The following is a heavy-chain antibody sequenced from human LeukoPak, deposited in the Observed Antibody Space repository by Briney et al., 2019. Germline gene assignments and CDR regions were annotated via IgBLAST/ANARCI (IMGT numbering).Heavy chain of an antibody. Sequence: GASVKVSCKASGYTFTSYGISWVRQAPGQGLEWMGWISTYNGNTNYALNLQGRLTMTTDTSTSTVYMELRSLRSDDTAVYYCARESSGGWYFIWDQGTLVTVSS. CDR1: GYTFTSYG. J-gene: IGHJ4*02. CDR2: ISTYNGNT. CDR3: ARESSGGWYFI. V-gene: IGHV1-18*01. D-gene: IGHD6-19*01.